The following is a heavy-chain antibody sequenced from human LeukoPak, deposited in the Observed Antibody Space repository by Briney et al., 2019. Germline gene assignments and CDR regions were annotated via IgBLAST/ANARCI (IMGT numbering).Heavy chain of an antibody. J-gene: IGHJ5*02. CDR3: ARDRYGEGAWFDP. D-gene: IGHD4-17*01. CDR2: IYYSGST. V-gene: IGHV4-59*01. CDR1: GGSISSYY. Sequence: PSETLSLTCTVSGGSISSYYWSWIRQPPGKGLEWIGYIYYSGSTNYNPSLKSRVTISVDTSKNQFSLKLSSVTAADTAVYYCARDRYGEGAWFDPWGQGTLVTVSS.